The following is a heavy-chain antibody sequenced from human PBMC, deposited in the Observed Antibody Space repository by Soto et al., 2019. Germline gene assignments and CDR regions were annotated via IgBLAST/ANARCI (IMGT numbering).Heavy chain of an antibody. D-gene: IGHD6-13*01. V-gene: IGHV3-33*01. CDR3: ARDAIRIAAAGYFDY. Sequence: GGSLRLSCAASGFTFSSYGMHWVRQAPGKGLEWVAVIWYDGSNKYYADSVKGRFTISRDNSKNTLYLQMNSLRAEDTAVYYCARDAIRIAAAGYFDYWGQGTLVTVSS. CDR1: GFTFSSYG. CDR2: IWYDGSNK. J-gene: IGHJ4*02.